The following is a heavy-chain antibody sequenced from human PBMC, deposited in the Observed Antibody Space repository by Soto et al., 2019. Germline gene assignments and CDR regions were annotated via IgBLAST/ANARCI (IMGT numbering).Heavy chain of an antibody. CDR2: IIPIFGTA. V-gene: IGHV1-69*01. J-gene: IGHJ5*02. CDR1: GGTFSSYA. CDR3: ARAGVVVVAAIRANWFDP. Sequence: QVQLVQSGAEVKKPGSSVKVSCKASGGTFSSYAISWVRQAPGQGLEWMGGIIPIFGTANYAQKFQGRVTIAAEESTSTAYMELSSLRSEDTAVYYCARAGVVVVAAIRANWFDPWGQGTLVTVSS. D-gene: IGHD2-15*01.